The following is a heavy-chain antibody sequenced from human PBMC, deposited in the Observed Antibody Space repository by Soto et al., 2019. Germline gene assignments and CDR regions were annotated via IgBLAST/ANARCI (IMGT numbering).Heavy chain of an antibody. CDR2: ISDSGNYL. D-gene: IGHD5-12*01. CDR3: ARDSGYDYTGYSDH. V-gene: IGHV3-21*04. Sequence: EAQLVETGGSLVTPGGSLRLSCSVSGFTFSAYRMNWVRQAPGKGLEWVSSISDSGNYLSYADSVKGRFTISRDNADNLLFLQMNSLGAEDTAVYFCARDSGYDYTGYSDHWGQGTLVTVSS. J-gene: IGHJ4*02. CDR1: GFTFSAYR.